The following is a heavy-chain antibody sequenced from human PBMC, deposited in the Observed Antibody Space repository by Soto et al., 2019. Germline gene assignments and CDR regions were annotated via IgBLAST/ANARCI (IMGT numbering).Heavy chain of an antibody. J-gene: IGHJ6*02. CDR1: GGTFMSYA. CDR3: ARGVTTYYYYGMDV. CDR2: IIPIFRTS. Sequence: GDSVKVSCKASGGTFMSYAISWVRQAPGQGLEWMGGIIPIFRTSNYAQKFQGRVTINADESTSTAYMELSSLRSEDTAVYYCARGVTTYYYYGMDVWGQGTTVTVSS. V-gene: IGHV1-69*13. D-gene: IGHD4-4*01.